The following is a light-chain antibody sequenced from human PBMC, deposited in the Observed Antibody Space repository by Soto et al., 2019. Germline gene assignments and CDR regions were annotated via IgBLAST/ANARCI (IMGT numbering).Light chain of an antibody. Sequence: EIVLTQSPATLSLSPPERATLSYRASQSVSSYLAWYQQKPGQAPKLLIYDASNRATGIPARFSGSGSGTDFTLTISSLEPEDFAVYYCQRRSNWPPTFGQGTKVDIK. CDR2: DAS. CDR1: QSVSSY. CDR3: QRRSNWPPT. J-gene: IGKJ1*01. V-gene: IGKV3-11*01.